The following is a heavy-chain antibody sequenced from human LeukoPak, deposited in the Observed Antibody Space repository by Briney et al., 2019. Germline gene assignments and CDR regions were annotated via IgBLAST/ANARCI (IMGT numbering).Heavy chain of an antibody. CDR2: ISSSSSYI. V-gene: IGHV3-21*01. J-gene: IGHJ4*02. Sequence: GGSLRLSCAASGFTFSSYSMSWVRQAPGKGLEWVSSISSSSSYIYYADSVKGRFTISRDNAKNSLYLQMNSLRAEDTAVYYCARAAVFVVVVADYYFDYWGQGTLVTVSS. D-gene: IGHD2-15*01. CDR3: ARAAVFVVVVADYYFDY. CDR1: GFTFSSYS.